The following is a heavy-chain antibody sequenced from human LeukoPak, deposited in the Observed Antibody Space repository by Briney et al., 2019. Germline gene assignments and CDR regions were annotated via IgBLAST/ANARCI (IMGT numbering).Heavy chain of an antibody. CDR3: AREEYSSGIRAFDI. CDR2: IYYSGST. J-gene: IGHJ3*02. D-gene: IGHD6-19*01. V-gene: IGHV4-59*01. CDR1: GGSISSYY. Sequence: SETLSLTCTVYGGSISSYYWSWIRQPPGKGLEWIGYIYYSGSTNYNPSLKSRVTISVDTSRNQFSLKLSSVTAADTAVYYCAREEYSSGIRAFDIWGQGTMVTVSS.